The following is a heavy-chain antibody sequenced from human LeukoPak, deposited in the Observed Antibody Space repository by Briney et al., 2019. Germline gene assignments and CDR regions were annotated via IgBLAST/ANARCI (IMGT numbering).Heavy chain of an antibody. J-gene: IGHJ5*02. D-gene: IGHD6-19*01. V-gene: IGHV3-23*01. CDR2: IDASGGAT. Sequence: GGSLRLSCAASGFSFNNYAMYWVRQAPGKGLEWVSSIDASGGATYYADFVKGRFTISRDNSKNTFYLQMNSLRGEDTAVYSCAKGSGSGWYGWFAPWGQGTLVTVSS. CDR1: GFSFNNYA. CDR3: AKGSGSGWYGWFAP.